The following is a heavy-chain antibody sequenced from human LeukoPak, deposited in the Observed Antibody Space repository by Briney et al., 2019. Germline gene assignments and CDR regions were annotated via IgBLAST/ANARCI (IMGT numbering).Heavy chain of an antibody. CDR3: ARHGTYYYDSSGYYYLDYYYYYMDV. D-gene: IGHD3-22*01. CDR2: IYPGDSDI. Sequence: GESLKISCKGSGYSFTSYWIGWVRQMPGKGLEWMGIIYPGDSDIRYSPSFQGQVTISADKSISTAYLQWSSLKASDTAMYYCARHGTYYYDSSGYYYLDYYYYYMDVWGKGTTVTVSS. J-gene: IGHJ6*03. CDR1: GYSFTSYW. V-gene: IGHV5-51*01.